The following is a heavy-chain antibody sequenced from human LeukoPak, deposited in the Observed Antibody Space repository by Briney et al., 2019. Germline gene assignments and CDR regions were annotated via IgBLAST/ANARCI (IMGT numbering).Heavy chain of an antibody. CDR1: GFTFSRYS. V-gene: IGHV3-21*01. CDR2: ISSSSSYI. J-gene: IGHJ4*02. D-gene: IGHD3-22*01. Sequence: GGSLRLSCAASGFTFSRYSMNWVRQAPGKGLEWVSCISSSSSYIYYANSVKGRFTISRDNAKNSLYLQMNSLRAEDTAVYYCARDSLTMIVGRQKRGLDYWGQGTLVTVSS. CDR3: ARDSLTMIVGRQKRGLDY.